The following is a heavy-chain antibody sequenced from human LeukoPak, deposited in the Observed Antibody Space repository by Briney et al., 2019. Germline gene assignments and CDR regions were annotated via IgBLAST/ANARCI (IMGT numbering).Heavy chain of an antibody. CDR2: ITSSSSYI. V-gene: IGHV3-21*01. D-gene: IGHD3-22*01. J-gene: IGHJ4*02. CDR3: ARHVVAVGFDY. Sequence: GGSLRLSCAASGFTFSSYSMNWVRQAPGKGLEWVSSITSSSSYIYYADSVKGRFTISRDNAKNSLYLQMNSLRAEDTPVYYCARHVVAVGFDYWGQGTLVTVSS. CDR1: GFTFSSYS.